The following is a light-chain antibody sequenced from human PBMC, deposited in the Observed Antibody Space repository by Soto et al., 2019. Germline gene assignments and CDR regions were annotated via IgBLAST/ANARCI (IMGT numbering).Light chain of an antibody. CDR1: QSLANSR. CDR2: RAS. Sequence: VLTQSPGALSLSPGETAIVSCRASQSLANSRLAWYRQKPGQAPRLLIYRASTRATGVPARFSGSGSGTEFTLTISSLQSEDFALYYCQQYQNLWTFGQGTKVDIK. CDR3: QQYQNLWT. J-gene: IGKJ1*01. V-gene: IGKV3-15*01.